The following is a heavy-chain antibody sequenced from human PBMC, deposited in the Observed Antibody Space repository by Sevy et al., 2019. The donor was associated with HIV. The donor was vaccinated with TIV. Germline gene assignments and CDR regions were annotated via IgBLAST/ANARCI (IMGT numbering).Heavy chain of an antibody. V-gene: IGHV5-51*01. CDR1: AYRFTNYW. Sequence: GESLKISCRGSAYRFTNYWIAWVRQMPGKGLEWMGMIYPGDSDTRYIPSFQGQVTISADKSINTAYLQLSSLRASDTAMYYCARSIAASYLDYWGLGTLVTVSS. J-gene: IGHJ4*01. CDR2: IYPGDSDT. D-gene: IGHD6-13*01. CDR3: ARSIAASYLDY.